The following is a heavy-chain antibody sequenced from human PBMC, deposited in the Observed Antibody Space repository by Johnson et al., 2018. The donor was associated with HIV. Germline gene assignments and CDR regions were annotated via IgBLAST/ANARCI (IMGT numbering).Heavy chain of an antibody. V-gene: IGHV3-30*07. CDR3: ARASGYSSGGENSRVDGFDI. J-gene: IGHJ3*02. CDR2: ISYDGSNK. D-gene: IGHD6-19*01. CDR1: RFTFSSYA. Sequence: QVQLVESGGGVVQPGRSLRLSCAASRFTFSSYAMHWVRQAPGKGLEWVAVISYDGSNKYYADSVKGRFTISRDNSKKSLYLQVNSLRGEDTALYYCARASGYSSGGENSRVDGFDIWGQGTVVTVSS.